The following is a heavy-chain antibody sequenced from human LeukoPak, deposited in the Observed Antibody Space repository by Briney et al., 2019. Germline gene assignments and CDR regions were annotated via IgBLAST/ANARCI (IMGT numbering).Heavy chain of an antibody. V-gene: IGHV1-46*01. Sequence: ASVKVSCKASGYTFTSYYMHWVRQAPGQGLEWMGIINPSGGSTNYAQKFQGRVTITADKSTSTAYMELSSLRSEDTAVYYCARSNYYYMDVWGKGTTVTVSS. J-gene: IGHJ6*03. CDR2: INPSGGST. CDR1: GYTFTSYY. CDR3: ARSNYYYMDV.